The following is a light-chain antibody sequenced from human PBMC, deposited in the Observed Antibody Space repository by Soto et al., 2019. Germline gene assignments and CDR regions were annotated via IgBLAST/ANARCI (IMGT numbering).Light chain of an antibody. CDR1: TGDIGYYNY. J-gene: IGLJ2*01. CDR2: EVT. V-gene: IGLV2-14*01. CDR3: SSYTTNSTLV. Sequence: QSVLTQPASVSGSPGQSITISCTGTTGDIGYYNYVSWYQQHPGKAPKLIIYEVTNRPSGVSSRFSGSKSGNTASLSISGLQAEDEADYFCSSYTTNSTLVFGAGTKVTVL.